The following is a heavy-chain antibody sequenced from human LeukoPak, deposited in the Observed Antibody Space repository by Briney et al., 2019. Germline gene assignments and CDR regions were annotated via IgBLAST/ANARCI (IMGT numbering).Heavy chain of an antibody. Sequence: GGSLRLSCAASGFIFNTYTMNWVRQAPGKGLEWVSVTNSGGGTTFNADSVKGRFTISRDNSKNTLYLQMNSLRAEDTAIYYCAKPGDTSQYFFDYWGQGTLVTVSS. V-gene: IGHV3-23*01. J-gene: IGHJ4*02. CDR2: TNSGGGTT. D-gene: IGHD2-21*01. CDR3: AKPGDTSQYFFDY. CDR1: GFIFNTYT.